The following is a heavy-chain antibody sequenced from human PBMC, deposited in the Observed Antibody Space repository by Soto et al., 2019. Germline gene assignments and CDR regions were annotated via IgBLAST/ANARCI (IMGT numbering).Heavy chain of an antibody. J-gene: IGHJ4*02. Sequence: VGSLRLSCAASGFTFSSYGMHWVRQAPGKGLEWVAVIWYDGSNKYYADSVKGRFTISRDNSKNTLYLQMNSLRAEDTAVYYCARGLIRRLGIVFDYWGQGTLVTVSS. D-gene: IGHD7-27*01. V-gene: IGHV3-33*01. CDR3: ARGLIRRLGIVFDY. CDR2: IWYDGSNK. CDR1: GFTFSSYG.